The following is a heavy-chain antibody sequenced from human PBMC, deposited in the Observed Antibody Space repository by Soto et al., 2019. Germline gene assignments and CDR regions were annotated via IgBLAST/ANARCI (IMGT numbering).Heavy chain of an antibody. V-gene: IGHV3-7*03. D-gene: IGHD1-1*01. CDR3: AKDRPRRTSGYFFDY. CDR2: IKQDGNEK. CDR1: GFKFGDYW. Sequence: PGRSLRLFCTVAGFKFGDYWRSWIRQATGKGLEWVANIKQDGNEKYYVDSVKGRFTISRDNAKNSLYLQMNSLRAEDTALYYCAKDRPRRTSGYFFDYWGQGTPVTVSS. J-gene: IGHJ4*02.